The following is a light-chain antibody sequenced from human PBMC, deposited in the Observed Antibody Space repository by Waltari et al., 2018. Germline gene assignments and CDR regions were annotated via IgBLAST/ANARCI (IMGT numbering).Light chain of an antibody. Sequence: EIVLTQSPVTLSLSPGDRATLSCRASQSFTRYLAWYQHKPGQAPRLLIYDASTRAAGIADRFSGSGFGTDFTLTISRLEPEDSAVYYCQHYVRLPVTFGQGTKVEIK. V-gene: IGKV3-20*01. CDR3: QHYVRLPVT. CDR2: DAS. J-gene: IGKJ1*01. CDR1: QSFTRY.